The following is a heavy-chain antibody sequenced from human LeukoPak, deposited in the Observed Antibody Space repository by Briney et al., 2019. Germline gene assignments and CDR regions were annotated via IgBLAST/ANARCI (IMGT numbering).Heavy chain of an antibody. Sequence: PGGSLRLSCAASGFTFSSYEMNWVRQAQGKGLEWVSYISSSGSPTYYADSVKGRFTISRDNAKNSLYLQMNSLRAEDTAVYYCARDFRPPVGYGYRSGAFDIWGQGTMVTVSS. CDR1: GFTFSSYE. CDR2: ISSSGSPT. CDR3: ARDFRPPVGYGYRSGAFDI. V-gene: IGHV3-48*03. J-gene: IGHJ3*02. D-gene: IGHD5-18*01.